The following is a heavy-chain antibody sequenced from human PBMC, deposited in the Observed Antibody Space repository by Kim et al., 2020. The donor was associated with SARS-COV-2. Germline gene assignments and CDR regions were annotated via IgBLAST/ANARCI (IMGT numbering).Heavy chain of an antibody. J-gene: IGHJ6*02. CDR3: ARLGPVTANYYYGMDV. D-gene: IGHD2-21*02. Sequence: DPVKGRFTISRDNSRNTVYLQVNSLRADDTAVYYCARLGPVTANYYYGMDVWGQGTTVTVSS. V-gene: IGHV3-53*01.